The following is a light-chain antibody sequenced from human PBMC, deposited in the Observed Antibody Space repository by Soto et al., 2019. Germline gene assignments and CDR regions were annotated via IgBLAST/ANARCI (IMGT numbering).Light chain of an antibody. V-gene: IGLV2-8*01. Sequence: QSALTQPPSASGSPGQSVTISCTGTSSDVGGYKFVSWYQQHPGKAPKLIIYEVNQRPSGVPDRFSGSKSDNTASLAVSGLQAEDEADYYCTSYRRGPLYVFGNGTKLTVL. J-gene: IGLJ1*01. CDR1: SSDVGGYKF. CDR3: TSYRRGPLYV. CDR2: EVN.